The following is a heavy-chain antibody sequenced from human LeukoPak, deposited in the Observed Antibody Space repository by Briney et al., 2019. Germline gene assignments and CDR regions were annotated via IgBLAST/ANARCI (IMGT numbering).Heavy chain of an antibody. Sequence: SETLSLTCTLSGGSITSYYGSWMRHPPGKGLEWIGNIYYSGSTSYNPSLKSRVTISVDTSKNQFSLKLSPVIAADTAVYYCARQTRTHYYDSSGFFDYWGQGTLVTVSS. CDR3: ARQTRTHYYDSSGFFDY. CDR2: IYYSGST. J-gene: IGHJ4*02. CDR1: GGSITSYY. D-gene: IGHD3-22*01. V-gene: IGHV4-59*08.